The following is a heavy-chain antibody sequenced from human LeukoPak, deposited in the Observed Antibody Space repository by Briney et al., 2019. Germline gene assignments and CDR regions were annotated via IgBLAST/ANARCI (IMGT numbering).Heavy chain of an antibody. J-gene: IGHJ4*02. V-gene: IGHV3-7*01. Sequence: GGSLRLSCAASGFTFSSYGMHWVRQAPGKGLEWVANIKQDGSEKYYVDSVKGRFTISRDNAKNSLYLQMNSLRAEDTAVYYCARKTILNAAANDYWGQGTLVTVSS. CDR1: GFTFSSYG. CDR3: ARKTILNAAANDY. D-gene: IGHD6-13*01. CDR2: IKQDGSEK.